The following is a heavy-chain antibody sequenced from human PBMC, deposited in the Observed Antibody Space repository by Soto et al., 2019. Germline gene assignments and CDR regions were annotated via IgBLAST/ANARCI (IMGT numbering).Heavy chain of an antibody. CDR2: TYYKSGWNN. D-gene: IGHD3-10*01. J-gene: IGHJ6*02. V-gene: IGHV6-1*01. CDR1: GDSVSSNSAA. CDR3: AGVTWFRGLDV. Sequence: SQTLSLTCAISGDSVSSNSAAWECSIQSPSRGLEWLGRTYYKSGWNNDYALSVKSRMTINPDTSKNQFSLHLDSVTPEDTAVYYCAGVTWFRGLDVWGQGTPVTVSS.